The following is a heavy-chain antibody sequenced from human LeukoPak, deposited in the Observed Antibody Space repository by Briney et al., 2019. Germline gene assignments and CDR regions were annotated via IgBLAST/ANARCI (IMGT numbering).Heavy chain of an antibody. CDR1: GGSISSYY. V-gene: IGHV4-59*08. J-gene: IGHJ6*02. CDR2: IYYSGSA. Sequence: SETLSLTCTVSGGSISSYYWSWIRQPPGKGLEWIGYIYYSGSANYNPSLKSRVTILVDTSKNQFSLKLSSVTAADTAVYYCARGFGDPYYYGMDVWGQGTTVTVSS. CDR3: ARGFGDPYYYGMDV. D-gene: IGHD3-10*01.